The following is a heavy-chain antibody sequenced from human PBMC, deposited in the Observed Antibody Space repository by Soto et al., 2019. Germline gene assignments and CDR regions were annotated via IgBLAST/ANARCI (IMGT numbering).Heavy chain of an antibody. V-gene: IGHV1-69*06. CDR3: AKRRMDSRRYFDY. CDR2: IIPIFGTA. D-gene: IGHD6-13*01. J-gene: IGHJ4*02. Sequence: SVKVSCKASGGTFSIYAISWVRQAPGQGLEWMGGIIPIFGTANYAQKFQGRVTITADNSKNTLYLQMNSLRAEDTAVYYCAKRRMDSRRYFDYWGQGTLVT. CDR1: GGTFSIYA.